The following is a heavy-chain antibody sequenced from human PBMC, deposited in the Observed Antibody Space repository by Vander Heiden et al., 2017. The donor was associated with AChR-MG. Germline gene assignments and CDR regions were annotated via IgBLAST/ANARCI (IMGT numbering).Heavy chain of an antibody. V-gene: IGHV3-9*01. J-gene: IGHJ6*02. CDR1: GSTFDDYA. Sequence: EVQLVESGGGLEQPGRSPRLSRTASGSTFDDYAMHWVRQAPGKGLEWVSGIGWNSGTIGYADSVKGRFTISRDNAKNSLYLQMNSLRAEDTALYYCAKDRGRYYYYGMDVWGQGTTVTVSS. CDR2: IGWNSGTI. CDR3: AKDRGRYYYYGMDV.